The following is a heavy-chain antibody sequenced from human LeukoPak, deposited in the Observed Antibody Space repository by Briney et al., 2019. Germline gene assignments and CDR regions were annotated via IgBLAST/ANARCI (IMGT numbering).Heavy chain of an antibody. V-gene: IGHV1-46*01. Sequence: AASVKVSCKASGYTFTSYYMHWVRQAPGQGLEWMGIINPSGGSTSYAQKFQGRVTMTRDTSTSTVYMELSSLRSEDTAVYYCARGTTVTTGPHGYFQHWGQGTLVTVSS. D-gene: IGHD4-17*01. CDR1: GYTFTSYY. J-gene: IGHJ1*01. CDR3: ARGTTVTTGPHGYFQH. CDR2: INPSGGST.